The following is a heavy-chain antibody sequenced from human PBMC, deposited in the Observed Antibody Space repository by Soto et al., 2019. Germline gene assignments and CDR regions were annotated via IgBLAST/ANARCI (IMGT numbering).Heavy chain of an antibody. D-gene: IGHD2-2*01. CDR2: IIPIFGTA. CDR3: ARHVPAAGYYKGMDV. V-gene: IGHV1-69*01. Sequence: QVQLVQSGAEVKKPGSSVKVSCKASGGTFSSYAISWVRHAPGQGLEWMGGIIPIFGTANYPQKFQGRVTITADESTSTAYRELSSLRSEDTAVYYWARHVPAAGYYKGMDVWGQGTTVTVSS. J-gene: IGHJ6*02. CDR1: GGTFSSYA.